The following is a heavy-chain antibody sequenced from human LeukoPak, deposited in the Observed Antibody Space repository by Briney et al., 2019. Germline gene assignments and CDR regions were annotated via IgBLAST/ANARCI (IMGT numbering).Heavy chain of an antibody. Sequence: GGSLRLSCAASGFTFSSYEMNWVRQAPGKGLEWVSYISSSGSTIYYADSVKGRFTISRDNAKNSLYLQMNSPRAEDTAVYYCARDLVGDYVPGNGFDPWGQGTLVTVSS. CDR2: ISSSGSTI. D-gene: IGHD4-17*01. V-gene: IGHV3-48*03. J-gene: IGHJ5*02. CDR1: GFTFSSYE. CDR3: ARDLVGDYVPGNGFDP.